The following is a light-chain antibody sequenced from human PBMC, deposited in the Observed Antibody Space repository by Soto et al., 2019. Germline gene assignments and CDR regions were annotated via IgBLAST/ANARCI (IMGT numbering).Light chain of an antibody. J-gene: IGLJ1*01. CDR3: QSYDSSLSAYV. V-gene: IGLV1-40*01. CDR1: SSDIGAGYD. CDR2: GND. Sequence: QSVLTQPPSVSGAPGQRVTISCVGSSSDIGAGYDVHWYQQLPGTAPKLLIYGNDNRPSGVSDRFSGSNSGTSASLAITGLQTEDEGHYYCQSYDSSLSAYVFGGGTKVTVL.